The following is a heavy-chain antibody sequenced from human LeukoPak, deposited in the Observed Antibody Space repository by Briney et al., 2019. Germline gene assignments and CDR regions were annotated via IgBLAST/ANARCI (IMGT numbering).Heavy chain of an antibody. J-gene: IGHJ6*02. V-gene: IGHV3-33*01. CDR1: GFTFSSYG. Sequence: PGGSLRLSCAASGFTFSSYGMHWVRQAPGKGLEWVAVIWYDGSNKYYADSVKGRFTISRDNSKNTLYLQMNSLRAEDTAVYYCARELIVVVPAAMYYYYYGMDVWGQGTTVTVSS. CDR3: ARELIVVVPAAMYYYYYGMDV. CDR2: IWYDGSNK. D-gene: IGHD2-2*01.